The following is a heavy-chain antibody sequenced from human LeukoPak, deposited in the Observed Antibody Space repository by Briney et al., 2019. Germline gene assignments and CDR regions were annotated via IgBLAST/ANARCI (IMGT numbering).Heavy chain of an antibody. CDR3: ARGRRSSSSTGYYYYMDV. V-gene: IGHV1-8*01. J-gene: IGHJ6*03. CDR2: MNPNSGNT. D-gene: IGHD6-6*01. CDR1: GYTFTSYD. Sequence: ASVKVSCKASGYTFTSYDINWVRQAAGQGLEWMGWMNPNSGNTGYAQKFQGRVTMTRNTSISTAYMELSSLRSEDTAAYYCARGRRSSSSTGYYYYMDVWGKGTTVTVSS.